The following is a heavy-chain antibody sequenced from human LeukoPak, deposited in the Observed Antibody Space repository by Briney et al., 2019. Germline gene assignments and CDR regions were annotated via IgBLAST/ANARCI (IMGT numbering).Heavy chain of an antibody. CDR1: GFTFSSYA. Sequence: GGSLRLSCAASGFTFSSYAMSWVRQAPGKGLEWVSTITSSGGSTYYADSVKGRFTISRDNSKNTLFLQTNSLRAEDTAVYYCAKGSLTIWYAFDIWGQGIMVTVSS. V-gene: IGHV3-23*01. CDR2: ITSSGGST. D-gene: IGHD2-8*02. J-gene: IGHJ3*02. CDR3: AKGSLTIWYAFDI.